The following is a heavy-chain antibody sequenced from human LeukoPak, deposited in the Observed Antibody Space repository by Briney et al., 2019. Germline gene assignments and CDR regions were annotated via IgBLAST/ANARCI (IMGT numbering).Heavy chain of an antibody. CDR1: GFTFDDYA. Sequence: GRSLRLSCAASGFTFDDYAMHWVRQAPGKGLEWVAVIWYDGSNKYYADSVKGRFTISRDNSKNTLYLQMNSLRAEDTAVYYCAGPIVGPSTWQFDYWGQGTLVTVSS. CDR2: IWYDGSNK. D-gene: IGHD1-26*01. V-gene: IGHV3-33*08. CDR3: AGPIVGPSTWQFDY. J-gene: IGHJ4*02.